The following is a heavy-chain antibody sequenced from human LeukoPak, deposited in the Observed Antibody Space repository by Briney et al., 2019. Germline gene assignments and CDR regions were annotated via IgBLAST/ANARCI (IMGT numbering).Heavy chain of an antibody. CDR2: LYSGGSQ. J-gene: IGHJ3*01. CDR3: AREDRGTDV. D-gene: IGHD3-16*01. V-gene: IGHV3-66*01. CDR1: GITVSSNF. Sequence: GGSLRLSCAASGITVSSNFMSWVRQAPGRGLESLSLLYSGGSQYHADSVKCRFTVSRDISKNTMYLQMNNLRVEDTAVYYCAREDRGTDVWGQGTLVTVSS.